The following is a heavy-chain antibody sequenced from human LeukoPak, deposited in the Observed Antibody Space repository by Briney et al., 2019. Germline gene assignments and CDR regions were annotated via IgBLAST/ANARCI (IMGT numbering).Heavy chain of an antibody. Sequence: SETLSLTCTVSGGSISSSSYYWGWIRQPPGKGLEWIGSIYYSGSTYYNPSLESRVTISVDTSKNQFSLKLSSVTAADTAVYYCARHYYGSGSYYNAFDYWGQGTLVTVSS. D-gene: IGHD3-10*01. CDR3: ARHYYGSGSYYNAFDY. V-gene: IGHV4-39*01. CDR1: GGSISSSSYY. J-gene: IGHJ4*02. CDR2: IYYSGST.